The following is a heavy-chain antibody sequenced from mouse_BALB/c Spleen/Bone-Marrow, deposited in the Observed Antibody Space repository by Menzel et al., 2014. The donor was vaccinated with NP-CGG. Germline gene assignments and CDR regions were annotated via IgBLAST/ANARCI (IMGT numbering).Heavy chain of an antibody. J-gene: IGHJ1*01. CDR3: ARSADWYFDV. CDR1: GYSITSDYA. Sequence: VQLKESGPGLVKPSQSPSLTCTVTGYSITSDYAWHWIRQFPGNKLEWMGYISYSGSTSYYPYLKSRISITRDTSKNQFFLQLNSVTNEDTATYYCARSADWYFDVWGAGTTVTVSS. V-gene: IGHV3-2*02. CDR2: ISYSGST.